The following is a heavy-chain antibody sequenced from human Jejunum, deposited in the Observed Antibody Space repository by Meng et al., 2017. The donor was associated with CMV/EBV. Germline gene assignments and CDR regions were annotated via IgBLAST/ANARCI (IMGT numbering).Heavy chain of an antibody. CDR3: AREIIFGGSYADC. CDR2: IKHRGST. J-gene: IGHJ4*02. V-gene: IGHV4-34*01. D-gene: IGHD1-26*01. Sequence: AVYGGSLSNYYWSEIRQPPGEGLEWIGEIKHRGSTNYNPSLKSRDTISLDTSMNQFSLKLTSMTAADTSVYYCAREIIFGGSYADCWGQGTLVTVSS. CDR1: GGSLSNYY.